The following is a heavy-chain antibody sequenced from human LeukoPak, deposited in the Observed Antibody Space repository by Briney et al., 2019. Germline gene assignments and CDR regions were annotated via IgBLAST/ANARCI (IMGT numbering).Heavy chain of an antibody. V-gene: IGHV3-30*02. CDR1: GFTFSSYG. D-gene: IGHD4-11*01. CDR3: AKGEDYHLDY. Sequence: TGGSLRLSCAASGFTFSSYGMHWVRQAPGKGLEWVAFIRYDGSNKYYADSVKGRFAISRDNSKNTLYLQMNGLRAEDTAVYYCAKGEDYHLDYWGRGTLVTVSS. CDR2: IRYDGSNK. J-gene: IGHJ4*02.